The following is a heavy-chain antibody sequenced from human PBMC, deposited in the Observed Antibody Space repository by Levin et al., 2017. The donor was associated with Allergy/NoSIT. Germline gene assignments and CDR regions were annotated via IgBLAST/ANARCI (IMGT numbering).Heavy chain of an antibody. CDR1: SDSISSGHW. CDR2: IHHSGNT. D-gene: IGHD2-21*02. CDR3: AREEADYYFAY. Sequence: KPSETLSLTCAVYSDSISSGHWWSWVRQSPGKGLEWIGEIHHSGNTNYSPTLRSRVTVSVDSVKNQFSLKLTSVTAADTAVYYCAREEADYYFAYWGQGTPVTVSS. J-gene: IGHJ4*02. V-gene: IGHV4-4*02.